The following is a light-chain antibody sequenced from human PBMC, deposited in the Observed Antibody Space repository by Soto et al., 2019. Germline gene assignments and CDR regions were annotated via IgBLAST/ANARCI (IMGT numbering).Light chain of an antibody. Sequence: DIQMTQSPSSLSASVGDRVTITCRASQSISSYLNWYQQKPGKAPKLLIYAASSLQSGVPSRFSGSGSGTDFTLTISSLQFEDFATYYGQESYSTPITCAQGTRLAIK. CDR1: QSISSY. CDR2: AAS. V-gene: IGKV1-39*01. J-gene: IGKJ5*01. CDR3: QESYSTPIT.